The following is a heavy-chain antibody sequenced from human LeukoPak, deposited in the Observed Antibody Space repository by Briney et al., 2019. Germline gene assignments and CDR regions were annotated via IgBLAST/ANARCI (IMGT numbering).Heavy chain of an antibody. V-gene: IGHV4-34*01. CDR1: GGSFSGYY. CDR3: ARAPRRASTTPLP. J-gene: IGHJ5*02. Sequence: KPSETLSLTCAVYGGSFSGYYWSWIRQPPGKGLEWIGEINHSGSTNYNPSLKSRVTISVDTSKNQFSLKLSSVTAADTAVYYCARAPRRASTTPLPWGQGTLVTVSS. CDR2: INHSGST. D-gene: IGHD1-26*01.